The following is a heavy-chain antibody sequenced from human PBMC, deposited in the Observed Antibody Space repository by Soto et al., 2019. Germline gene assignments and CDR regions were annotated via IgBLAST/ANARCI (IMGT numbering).Heavy chain of an antibody. CDR3: AKDKGATPYYFDS. J-gene: IGHJ4*02. CDR1: GFNLGNYA. CDR2: INWNSDKV. V-gene: IGHV3-9*03. Sequence: EVQLVESGGGLVQPGRSLRLSCEVSGFNLGNYAMHWVRQAPGKGLEWVAGINWNSDKVGYAGSVKGRFTISRDNAKSSVYLQMNGLTSEDMVRHHCAKDKGATPYYFDSSGQGILVTVSS.